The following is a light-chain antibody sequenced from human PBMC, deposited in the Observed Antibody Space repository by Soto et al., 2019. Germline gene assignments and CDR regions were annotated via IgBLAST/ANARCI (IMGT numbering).Light chain of an antibody. CDR3: ATWDDILSGVV. CDR1: SSNIGVNY. Sequence: QSVLTQPPSASGTPGQRVTISCSGSSSNIGVNYVYWYQQLPGTAPKLLIYTNNERPSGVPDRFSGSKSGTSASLAISGLRSEDEADYHCATWDDILSGVVFGGGTKLTVL. V-gene: IGLV1-47*01. J-gene: IGLJ2*01. CDR2: TNN.